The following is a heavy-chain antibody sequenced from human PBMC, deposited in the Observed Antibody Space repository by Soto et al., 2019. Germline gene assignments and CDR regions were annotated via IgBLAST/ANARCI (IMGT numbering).Heavy chain of an antibody. Sequence: QVQLVQSGAEVKKPGASVKVSCKASGYTFTSYGISWVRQAPGQGLEWMGWISAYNGNTNYAQKLQGRVTMTTDTSTSTAYMELRSLRSDDTAVYYCARTRSSWYPYYYYYGMDVWGQGTTVTVSS. CDR3: ARTRSSWYPYYYYYGMDV. J-gene: IGHJ6*02. D-gene: IGHD6-13*01. CDR1: GYTFTSYG. CDR2: ISAYNGNT. V-gene: IGHV1-18*01.